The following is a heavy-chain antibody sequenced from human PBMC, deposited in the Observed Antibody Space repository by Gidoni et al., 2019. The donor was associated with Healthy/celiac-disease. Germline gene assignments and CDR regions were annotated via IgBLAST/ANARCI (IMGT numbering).Heavy chain of an antibody. CDR3: TTDGSITMVRGVIMAVGYYMDV. J-gene: IGHJ6*03. V-gene: IGHV3-15*01. CDR2: IKSKTDGGTT. D-gene: IGHD3-10*01. CDR1: GFTYSNAW. Sequence: EVQLVESGGGLVKPGGSLRLSCAASGFTYSNAWMSWVRQAPGKGPGWVGRIKSKTDGGTTDYAAPVKGRFTISRDDSKNTLYLQMNSLKTEDTAVYYCTTDGSITMVRGVIMAVGYYMDVWGKGTTVTVSS.